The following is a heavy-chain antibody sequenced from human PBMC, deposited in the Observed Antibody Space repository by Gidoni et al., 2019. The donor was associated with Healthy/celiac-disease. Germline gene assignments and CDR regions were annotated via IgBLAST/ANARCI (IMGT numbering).Heavy chain of an antibody. CDR1: GGSISSSRYY. V-gene: IGHV4-39*01. J-gene: IGHJ4*02. D-gene: IGHD3-10*01. Sequence: QLQLQESGPGLVKPSETLSRTCTVSGGSISSSRYYWGWIRQPPGKGLEWIGSIYYSGSTYYHPSLKTRVTISVDTSKNQFSLKLSSVTAADTAVYYCARQALWFGELLYFFDYWGQGTLVTVSS. CDR2: IYYSGST. CDR3: ARQALWFGELLYFFDY.